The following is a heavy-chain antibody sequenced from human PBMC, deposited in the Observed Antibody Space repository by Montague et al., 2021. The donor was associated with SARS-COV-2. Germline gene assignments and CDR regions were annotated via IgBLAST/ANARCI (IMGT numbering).Heavy chain of an antibody. CDR3: ARLGDGVVPSPILGVGSYYSYYYMDV. CDR1: GGSFSTYS. J-gene: IGHJ6*03. CDR2: IHHGGST. D-gene: IGHD3-10*01. Sequence: SETLSLTCAVHGGSFSTYSWNWIRQPPEKGLEWIGEIHHGGSTNYNPSLKSRVTISADTSKNQFSLKLTSVAAADTAVYYCARLGDGVVPSPILGVGSYYSYYYMDVWGKGTTVTVSS. V-gene: IGHV4-34*01.